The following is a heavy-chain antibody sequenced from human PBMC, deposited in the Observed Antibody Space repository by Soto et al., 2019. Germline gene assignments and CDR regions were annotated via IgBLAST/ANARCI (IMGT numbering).Heavy chain of an antibody. CDR2: IRSKAYGGTT. CDR3: TRDSAPYYDFWSGSSDWFDP. D-gene: IGHD3-3*01. J-gene: IGHJ5*02. Sequence: GGSLRLSCTASGFTFGDYAMSWFRQAPGKGLEWEGFIRSKAYGGTTEYAASVKGRFTISRDDSKSIAYLQMNSLKTEDTAVYYCTRDSAPYYDFWSGSSDWFDPWGQGTLVTVSS. CDR1: GFTFGDYA. V-gene: IGHV3-49*03.